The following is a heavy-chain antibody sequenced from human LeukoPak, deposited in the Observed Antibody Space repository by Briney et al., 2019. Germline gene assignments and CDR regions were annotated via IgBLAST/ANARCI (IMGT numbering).Heavy chain of an antibody. D-gene: IGHD5-18*01. J-gene: IGHJ4*02. CDR3: VRAPSGSSYGYYY. CDR2: ISPSSSTI. Sequence: PGGSLRLPCAASGFTFSSYSMNWVRQAPGKGLEWVSYISPSSSTIYYADSVKGRFTISRDNAKNSLYLQMDSLRDEDTAVYYCVRAPSGSSYGYYYWGQGTLVTVSS. CDR1: GFTFSSYS. V-gene: IGHV3-48*02.